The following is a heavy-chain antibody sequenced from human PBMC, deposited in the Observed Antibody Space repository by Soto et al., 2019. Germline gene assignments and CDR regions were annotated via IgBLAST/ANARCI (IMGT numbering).Heavy chain of an antibody. CDR2: IYSGGST. Sequence: GGSRRLSCAASGFTVSSNYMSWVRQAPGKGLEWVSVIYSGGSTYYADSVKGRFTISRDNSKNTLYLQMNSLRAEDTAVYYCASHYYDSSGPDDYWGQGTLVTVSS. CDR3: ASHYYDSSGPDDY. D-gene: IGHD3-22*01. CDR1: GFTVSSNY. V-gene: IGHV3-53*01. J-gene: IGHJ4*02.